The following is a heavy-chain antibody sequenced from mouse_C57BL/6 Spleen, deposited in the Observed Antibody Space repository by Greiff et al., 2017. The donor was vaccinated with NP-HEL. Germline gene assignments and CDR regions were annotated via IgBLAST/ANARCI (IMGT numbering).Heavy chain of an antibody. Sequence: EVKLQESGGGLVKPGGSLKLSCAASGFTFSDYGMHWVRQAPEKGLEWVAYISSGSSTIYYADTVKGRFTISRDNAKNTLFLQMTSLRSEDTAMYYCAMDDGYFDYWGQGTTLTVSS. CDR2: ISSGSSTI. D-gene: IGHD2-3*01. CDR3: AMDDGYFDY. CDR1: GFTFSDYG. J-gene: IGHJ2*01. V-gene: IGHV5-17*01.